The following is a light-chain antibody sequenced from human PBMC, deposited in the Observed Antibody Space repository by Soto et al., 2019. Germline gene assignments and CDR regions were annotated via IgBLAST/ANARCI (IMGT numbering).Light chain of an antibody. J-gene: IGLJ1*01. CDR3: KSYAGSNTYV. Sequence: QYALTLPPSASRSPEQSVTIACTGTKSDIGVYDFVSWYQHLPGKAPRLIIYEVFQRPSGVPDRFSGSKSGNTASLTVSGLQAADEADYFCKSYAGSNTYVFGSGTKVTVL. CDR2: EVF. V-gene: IGLV2-8*01. CDR1: KSDIGVYDF.